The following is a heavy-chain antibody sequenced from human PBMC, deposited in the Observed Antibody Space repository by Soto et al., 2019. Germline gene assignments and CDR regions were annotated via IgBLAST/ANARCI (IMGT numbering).Heavy chain of an antibody. Sequence: PSETLSLTCAVYGGSFSGYYWSWIRQPPGKGLEWIGEINHSGSTNYNPSLKSRVTISVDTSKNQFSLKLSSVTAADTAVYYCARAGGLLWFGETNYYYGMDVWGQGTTDTGSS. CDR1: GGSFSGYY. D-gene: IGHD3-10*01. J-gene: IGHJ6*02. CDR2: INHSGST. V-gene: IGHV4-34*01. CDR3: ARAGGLLWFGETNYYYGMDV.